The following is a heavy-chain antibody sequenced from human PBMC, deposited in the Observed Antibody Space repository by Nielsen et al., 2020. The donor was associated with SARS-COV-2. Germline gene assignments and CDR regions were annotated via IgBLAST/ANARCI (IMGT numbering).Heavy chain of an antibody. J-gene: IGHJ4*02. CDR2: ISGSGGST. Sequence: WIRQPPGKGLEWVSAISGSGGSTYYADSVKGRFTISRDNSKNTLYLQMNSLRAEDTAVYYCAKEWRVSSSWADYFDYWGQGTLVTVSS. D-gene: IGHD6-13*01. V-gene: IGHV3-23*01. CDR3: AKEWRVSSSWADYFDY.